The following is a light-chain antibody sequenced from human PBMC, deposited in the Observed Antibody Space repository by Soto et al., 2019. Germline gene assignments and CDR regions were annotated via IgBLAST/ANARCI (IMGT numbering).Light chain of an antibody. CDR3: AACDDSRNGLV. J-gene: IGLJ3*02. Sequence: QSVLTQPPSASGTPGQRVTISCSGSSSNIGSNTVNWYQQLPGTAPKLLIYSNNQRPSGVPDRFSGSKSGTSASLAISGLESEDEADYYCAACDDSRNGLVFGGGTKLTVL. CDR1: SSNIGSNT. CDR2: SNN. V-gene: IGLV1-44*01.